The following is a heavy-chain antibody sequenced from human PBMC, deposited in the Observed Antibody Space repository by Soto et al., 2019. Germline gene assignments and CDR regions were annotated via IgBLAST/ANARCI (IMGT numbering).Heavy chain of an antibody. CDR1: GYTFTSYA. Sequence: QVQLVQSGAEEKKPGASVKVSCKASGYTFTSYAMHWVRQAPGQRLEWMGWINVGNGNIKYSLKFQGRVTITRDTSASTAYMERSSLRSEGTAVNDCARGGPPIDYWGQGTLVTVSS. D-gene: IGHD3-10*01. CDR3: ARGGPPIDY. CDR2: INVGNGNI. V-gene: IGHV1-3*05. J-gene: IGHJ4*02.